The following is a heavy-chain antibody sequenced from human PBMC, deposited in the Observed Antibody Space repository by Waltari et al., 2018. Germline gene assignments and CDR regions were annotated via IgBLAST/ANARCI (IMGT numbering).Heavy chain of an antibody. V-gene: IGHV3-30-3*01. CDR3: ARRGNSSAYSGLV. J-gene: IGHJ4*02. CDR1: GFTFSSSA. CDR2: ISYNGSNT. Sequence: QVQLVESGGSVVQPGRSLSLSCAVSGFTFSSSAMHWVRQAPGKGPEWVAAISYNGSNTYYVESVKGRFTISRDNSKNTLYLQMNSLRAEDTAVYYCARRGNSSAYSGLVWGQGTLVTVSS. D-gene: IGHD3-22*01.